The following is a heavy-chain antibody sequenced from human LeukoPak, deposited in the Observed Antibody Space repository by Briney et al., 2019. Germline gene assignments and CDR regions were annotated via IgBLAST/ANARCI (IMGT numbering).Heavy chain of an antibody. CDR2: IVVGSGNT. Sequence: GASVKVSCKASGFTFTSSAMQWVRQARGQRLEWIGWIVVGSGNTNYTQKFQERVTITRDMSTSTAYVELSSLRSEDTAVYYCAAAIAVAGEFDYWGQGTLVTVSS. CDR3: AAAIAVAGEFDY. CDR1: GFTFTSSA. V-gene: IGHV1-58*02. J-gene: IGHJ4*02. D-gene: IGHD6-19*01.